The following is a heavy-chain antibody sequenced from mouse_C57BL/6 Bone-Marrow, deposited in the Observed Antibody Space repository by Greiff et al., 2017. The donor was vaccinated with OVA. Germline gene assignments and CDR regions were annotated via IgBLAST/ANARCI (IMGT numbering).Heavy chain of an antibody. Sequence: QVQLQQSGAELVRPGTSVKVSCKASGYAFTNYLIEWVKQRPGQGLEWIGVINTGSGGTNYHEKFKGKATLTADKSSSTAYMQLSSLTSEDSAVYFCARVYEYDGGPWFAYWGQGTLVTVSA. CDR2: INTGSGGT. V-gene: IGHV1-54*01. D-gene: IGHD2-4*01. CDR1: GYAFTNYL. J-gene: IGHJ3*01. CDR3: ARVYEYDGGPWFAY.